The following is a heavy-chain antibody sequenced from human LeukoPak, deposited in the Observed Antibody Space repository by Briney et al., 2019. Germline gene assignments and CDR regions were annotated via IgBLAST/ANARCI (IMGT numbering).Heavy chain of an antibody. Sequence: GGSLRLSCAASGFTFSSYAMSWVRQAPGKGLEWVSAISGSGGSTYYADSVKGRFTISRDNSKNTLYLQMNSLRAEDTAVYYCAKAQTYYYDSSGYPLTLDYWGQGTLVTVSS. CDR3: AKAQTYYYDSSGYPLTLDY. V-gene: IGHV3-23*01. D-gene: IGHD3-22*01. CDR1: GFTFSSYA. J-gene: IGHJ4*02. CDR2: ISGSGGST.